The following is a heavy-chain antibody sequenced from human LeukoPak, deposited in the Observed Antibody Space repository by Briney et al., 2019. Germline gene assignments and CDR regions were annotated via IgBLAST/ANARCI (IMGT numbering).Heavy chain of an antibody. D-gene: IGHD2-2*01. CDR3: AKSGCSSSSCPGFL. Sequence: SQTLSLTCTVSGGSISSGYNYWSWIRQPAGKGLGWIGRIYTSGTTNYNPSLKSRVTISQDTSNNQFSLKLRSVTAADTAVYYCAKSGCSSSSCPGFLWGQGTLVTVSS. CDR1: GGSISSGYNY. V-gene: IGHV4-61*02. CDR2: IYTSGTT. J-gene: IGHJ4*02.